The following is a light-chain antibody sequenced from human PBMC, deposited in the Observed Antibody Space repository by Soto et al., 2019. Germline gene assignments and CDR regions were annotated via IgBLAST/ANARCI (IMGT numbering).Light chain of an antibody. CDR3: QQYGSSPRFT. Sequence: EIVLTQSPGTLSLSPGERATLSCRASQSASSSYLARYQQKPGQAPRLLIYGASSRATGIPDRFSGSGSGTDFTLTISRLEPEDCAVYYCQQYGSSPRFTFGPGTKVDIK. CDR2: GAS. CDR1: QSASSSY. V-gene: IGKV3-20*01. J-gene: IGKJ3*01.